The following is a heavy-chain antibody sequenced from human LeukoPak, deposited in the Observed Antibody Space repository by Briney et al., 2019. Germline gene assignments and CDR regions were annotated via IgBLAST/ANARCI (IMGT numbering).Heavy chain of an antibody. CDR1: GGSISSSSYY. Sequence: SETLSLTCTVSGGSISSSSYYWGWIRQPPGKGLKWIGSIYYSGSTYHNPFLESRVTISVDTSKNHFSLKLSSVTAADTAVYYCARGGYCGGDCYENDAFDIWGQGTVVTVSS. J-gene: IGHJ3*02. V-gene: IGHV4-39*02. CDR3: ARGGYCGGDCYENDAFDI. D-gene: IGHD2-21*02. CDR2: IYYSGST.